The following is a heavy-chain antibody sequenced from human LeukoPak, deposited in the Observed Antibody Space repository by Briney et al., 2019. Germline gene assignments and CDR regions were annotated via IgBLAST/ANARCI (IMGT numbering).Heavy chain of an antibody. V-gene: IGHV4-31*03. CDR3: ARDRYDRGGVAYFDY. Sequence: PSETLSLTCTVSGGSISSGGYYWSWIRQHPGKGLEWIGYIYYSGSTYYNPSLKSRVTISVDTSKNQFSLKLSSVTAADTAVYYCARDRYDRGGVAYFDYWGQGTLVTVSS. CDR1: GGSISSGGYY. D-gene: IGHD3-22*01. CDR2: IYYSGST. J-gene: IGHJ4*02.